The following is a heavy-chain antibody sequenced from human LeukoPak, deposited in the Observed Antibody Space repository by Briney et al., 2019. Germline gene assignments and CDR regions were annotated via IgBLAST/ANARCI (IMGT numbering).Heavy chain of an antibody. CDR2: INHSGST. Sequence: SETLSLTCAVYGGSFSGYYWSWIRQPPGKGLEWMGEINHSGSTNYNPSLKSRVTISVDKSKNQFSLKLSSVTAADTAVYYCARRGDYYDSSGYYKTAIDYWGQGTLVTVSS. CDR1: GGSFSGYY. D-gene: IGHD3-22*01. V-gene: IGHV4-34*01. CDR3: ARRGDYYDSSGYYKTAIDY. J-gene: IGHJ4*02.